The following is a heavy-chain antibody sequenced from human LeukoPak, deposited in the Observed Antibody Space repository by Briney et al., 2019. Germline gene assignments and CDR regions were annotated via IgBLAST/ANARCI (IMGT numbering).Heavy chain of an antibody. Sequence: GGSLRLSCAASGFTFSRHWMSWVRQAPGKGLERVAHMNQDGSAIYSIDSVKGRFTISRDNDKNSLYLHMSGLTVADTAMYYCARTVPGHPDDYFDYWGQGTLVTVSS. J-gene: IGHJ4*02. CDR1: GFTFSRHW. V-gene: IGHV3-7*01. CDR3: ARTVPGHPDDYFDY. CDR2: MNQDGSAI. D-gene: IGHD6-19*01.